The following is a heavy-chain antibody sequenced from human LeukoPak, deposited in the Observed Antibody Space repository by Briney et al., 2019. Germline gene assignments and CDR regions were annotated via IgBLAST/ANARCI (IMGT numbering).Heavy chain of an antibody. CDR1: GGTFSSYA. D-gene: IGHD2-2*02. CDR2: IIPIFGTA. Sequence: SSVKVSCKASGGTFSSYAISWVRQAPGQGLEWMGGIIPIFGTANYAQKFQGRVTITADESTSTAYMELSSLRSEDTAVYYCARLNCSSTSCYSVYWNWFDPWSQGTLVTVSS. V-gene: IGHV1-69*01. CDR3: ARLNCSSTSCYSVYWNWFDP. J-gene: IGHJ5*02.